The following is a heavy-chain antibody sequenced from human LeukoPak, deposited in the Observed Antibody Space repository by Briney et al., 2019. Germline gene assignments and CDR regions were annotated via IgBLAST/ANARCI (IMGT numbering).Heavy chain of an antibody. J-gene: IGHJ4*02. Sequence: GGSLRLSCAASGFTFGDYYMSWIRQAPGKGLEWVSYISSSGSTIYYADSVKGRFTISRDNSKNTLYLYVNSLRPDDSAVYYCVKDNPLDYWGQGTLVIVSS. V-gene: IGHV3-11*04. CDR1: GFTFGDYY. CDR3: VKDNPLDY. CDR2: ISSSGSTI.